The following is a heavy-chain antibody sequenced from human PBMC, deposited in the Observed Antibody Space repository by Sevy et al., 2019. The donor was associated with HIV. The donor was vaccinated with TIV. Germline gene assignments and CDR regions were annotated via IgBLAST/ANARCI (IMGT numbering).Heavy chain of an antibody. J-gene: IGHJ6*02. Sequence: GGSLRLSCATSGFTFTTYNINWVRQAPGKGLEWVSSISSTTSFIYYADSVKGRFTLSRDTATKSLYLQMDSLGAEDTAVYYCARDRRGTLNYRGGDYVMDVWGQGTTVTVSS. V-gene: IGHV3-21*01. D-gene: IGHD2-21*01. CDR3: ARDRRGTLNYRGGDYVMDV. CDR1: GFTFTTYN. CDR2: ISSTTSFI.